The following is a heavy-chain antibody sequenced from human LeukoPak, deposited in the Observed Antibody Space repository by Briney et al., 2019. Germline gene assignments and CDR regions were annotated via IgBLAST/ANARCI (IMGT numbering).Heavy chain of an antibody. D-gene: IGHD3-9*01. CDR1: GYTFTGYY. V-gene: IGHV1-2*02. Sequence: GASVKVSCKASGYTFTGYYMHWVRQAPGQGLEWMGWINPNSGGTNYAQKFQGRVTMTRDTSISTAYMELSRLRSDDTAVYYCARVEPPCYDILTGYYEPRENFFDYWGQGTLVTVSS. CDR2: INPNSGGT. CDR3: ARVEPPCYDILTGYYEPRENFFDY. J-gene: IGHJ4*02.